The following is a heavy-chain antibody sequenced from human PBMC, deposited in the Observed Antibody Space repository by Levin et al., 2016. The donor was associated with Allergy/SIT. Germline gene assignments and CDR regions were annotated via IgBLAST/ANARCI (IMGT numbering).Heavy chain of an antibody. Sequence: ASVKVSCKASGYTFTSYAMNWVRQAPGQGLEWMGWINTNTGNPTYAQGFTGRFVFSLDTSVSTAYLQICSLKAEDTAVYYCARDWNYCSSTSCYYYYGMDVWGQGTTVTVSS. V-gene: IGHV7-4-1*01. CDR1: GYTFTSYA. CDR2: INTNTGNP. CDR3: ARDWNYCSSTSCYYYYGMDV. D-gene: IGHD2-2*01. J-gene: IGHJ6*02.